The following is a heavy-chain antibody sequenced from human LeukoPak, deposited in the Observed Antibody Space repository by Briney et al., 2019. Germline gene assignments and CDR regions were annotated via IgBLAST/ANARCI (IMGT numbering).Heavy chain of an antibody. CDR3: ARSLLVAAVIVD. J-gene: IGHJ4*02. CDR1: GGSVSSVGYY. D-gene: IGHD2/OR15-2a*01. V-gene: IGHV4-61*08. Sequence: SETLSLTCTVSGGSVSSVGYYWSWIRQPPGKGLEWIGYIYYRGNANYNPSLKSRVTISIGTSKNQFSLKLSSVTAADTAVYYCARSLLVAAVIVDWGQGTLVTVSS. CDR2: IYYRGNA.